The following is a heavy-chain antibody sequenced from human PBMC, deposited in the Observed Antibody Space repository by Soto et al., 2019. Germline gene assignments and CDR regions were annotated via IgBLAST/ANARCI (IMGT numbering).Heavy chain of an antibody. Sequence: EVQMLESGGGLVQPGGSLRLSCAVSGFTFSSYAMNWVRQAPGKGLEWVSSISGNGGSTYYADSVKGRLTTSRDNSKNTLYLQMSSLRAEDTAIYYCARRAGYSNGLDFDNWGQGTLVTVSS. V-gene: IGHV3-23*01. CDR2: ISGNGGST. CDR3: ARRAGYSNGLDFDN. D-gene: IGHD5-18*01. CDR1: GFTFSSYA. J-gene: IGHJ4*02.